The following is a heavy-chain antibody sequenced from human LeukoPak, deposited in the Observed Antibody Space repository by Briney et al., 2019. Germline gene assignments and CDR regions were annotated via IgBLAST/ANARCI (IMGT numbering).Heavy chain of an antibody. CDR1: GFTFSSYA. D-gene: IGHD5-12*01. Sequence: GGSLRLSCAASGFTFSSYAMSWVRQAPGKGLEWVSAISGSGGSTYYADSVKGRFTISRDSSKNTLYLQMNSLRAEDTAVYYCVFSSYSGYDYTYYYGMDVWGQGTTVTVSS. CDR2: ISGSGGST. J-gene: IGHJ6*02. CDR3: VFSSYSGYDYTYYYGMDV. V-gene: IGHV3-23*01.